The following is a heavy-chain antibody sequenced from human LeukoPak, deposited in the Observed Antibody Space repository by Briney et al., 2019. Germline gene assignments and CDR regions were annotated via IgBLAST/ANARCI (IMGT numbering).Heavy chain of an antibody. CDR2: TYYSGST. Sequence: SETLSLTCTVSGGSISSYYWSWIRQPPGKGLEWIGYTYYSGSTNYNPSLKSRVTISVDTSKNQFSLKLSSVTAADTAVYYCARANYDILTGYYKAFDYWGQGTLVTVSS. CDR1: GGSISSYY. V-gene: IGHV4-59*01. CDR3: ARANYDILTGYYKAFDY. D-gene: IGHD3-9*01. J-gene: IGHJ4*02.